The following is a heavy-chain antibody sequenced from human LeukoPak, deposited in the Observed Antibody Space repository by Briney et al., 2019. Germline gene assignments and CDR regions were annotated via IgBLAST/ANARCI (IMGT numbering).Heavy chain of an antibody. CDR2: INPSGGST. CDR1: GYTFTSYY. D-gene: IGHD3-10*01. Sequence: GASVKVSCEASGYTFTSYYMHWVRQAPGQGLEWMGIINPSGGSTSYAQKFQGRVTMTRDMSTSTVYMELSSLRSEDTAVYYCARDGSGNWFDPWGQGTLVTVSS. V-gene: IGHV1-46*01. J-gene: IGHJ5*02. CDR3: ARDGSGNWFDP.